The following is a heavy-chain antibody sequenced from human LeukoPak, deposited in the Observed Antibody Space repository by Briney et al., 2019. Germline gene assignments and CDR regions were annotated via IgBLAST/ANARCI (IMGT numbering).Heavy chain of an antibody. CDR2: ISGSGGST. J-gene: IGHJ4*02. V-gene: IGHV3-23*01. D-gene: IGHD2-2*01. CDR1: GFTFFNYA. CDR3: AKVPRYCSSTSCYAGYFEY. Sequence: GGSLRLSCAASGFTFFNYAMSCVRQAPGKGLEWVSAISGSGGSTYYADSVKGRFTISRDNSKNTLYLQMNSLGAEDTAVFYCAKVPRYCSSTSCYAGYFEYWGQGTLVTVSS.